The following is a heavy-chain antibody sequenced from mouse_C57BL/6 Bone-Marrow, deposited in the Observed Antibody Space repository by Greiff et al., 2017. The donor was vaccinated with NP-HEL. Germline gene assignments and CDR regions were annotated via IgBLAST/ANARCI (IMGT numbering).Heavy chain of an antibody. CDR1: GYAFTNYL. CDR2: INPGSGGT. D-gene: IGHD2-1*01. CDR3: ARDGNSLDY. J-gene: IGHJ2*01. V-gene: IGHV1-54*01. Sequence: QVQLQQSGAELVRPGTSVKVSCKASGYAFTNYLIEWVKQRPGQGLEWIGVINPGSGGTNYNEKFKGKATLTADKSSSTAYMQLSSLTSEDSAVYFCARDGNSLDYWGQGTTLTVSS.